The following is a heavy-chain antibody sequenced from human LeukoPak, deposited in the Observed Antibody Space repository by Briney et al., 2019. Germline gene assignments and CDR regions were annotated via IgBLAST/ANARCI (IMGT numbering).Heavy chain of an antibody. Sequence: PSETLSLTCTVSGGSISSYYWSWIRQPAGKGLEWIGRIYTSGNTIYNPSLKSRVTILVDTSKNQFSLKLSSVTAADTAVYYCARVYRYGDFTQYYFDYWGQGTLVTVSS. D-gene: IGHD4-17*01. V-gene: IGHV4-4*07. CDR1: GGSISSYY. J-gene: IGHJ4*02. CDR3: ARVYRYGDFTQYYFDY. CDR2: IYTSGNT.